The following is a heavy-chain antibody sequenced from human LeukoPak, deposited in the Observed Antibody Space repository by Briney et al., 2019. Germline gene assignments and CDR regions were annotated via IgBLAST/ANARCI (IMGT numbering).Heavy chain of an antibody. CDR1: GYTFTGYY. V-gene: IGHV1-2*02. CDR2: INPNSGGT. CDR3: ARYCSGGSCYSWWFDP. Sequence: GASVKVSCKASGYTFTGYYMHWVRQAPGQGLEWMRWINPNSGGTNYAQKFQGRVTMPRDTSISTAYMELRSLRSDDTAVYYCARYCSGGSCYSWWFDPWGQGTLVTVSS. J-gene: IGHJ5*02. D-gene: IGHD2-15*01.